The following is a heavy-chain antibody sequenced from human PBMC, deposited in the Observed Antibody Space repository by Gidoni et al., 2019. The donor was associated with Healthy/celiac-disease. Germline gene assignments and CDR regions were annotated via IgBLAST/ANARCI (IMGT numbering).Heavy chain of an antibody. CDR2: ISYDGCNK. CDR3: AREGTWYYYDSSGYFDY. CDR1: GFTFSSYG. Sequence: QVQLVESGGGVVQPGRSLRLSCAASGFTFSSYGMHWVRQAPGKGLEWVAVISYDGCNKYYADSVNGRFTITRDNSKNTLYLQMNSLKAEDTAGYYCAREGTWYYYDSSGYFDYWGQGTLVTVSS. J-gene: IGHJ4*02. D-gene: IGHD3-22*01. V-gene: IGHV3-30-3*01.